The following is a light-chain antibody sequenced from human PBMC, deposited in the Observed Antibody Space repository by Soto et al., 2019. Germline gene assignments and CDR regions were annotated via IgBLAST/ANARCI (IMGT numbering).Light chain of an antibody. Sequence: EIVLTQSPATLSLSPGERATLSCRASQSVSSYLAWYQQKPGQAPRLLIYDTSNRATGIPARFSGSGSGTDFTLTISNLEPEDFAVYYCQQRSNWPITLGQGTRLEIK. V-gene: IGKV3-11*01. CDR3: QQRSNWPIT. CDR1: QSVSSY. J-gene: IGKJ5*01. CDR2: DTS.